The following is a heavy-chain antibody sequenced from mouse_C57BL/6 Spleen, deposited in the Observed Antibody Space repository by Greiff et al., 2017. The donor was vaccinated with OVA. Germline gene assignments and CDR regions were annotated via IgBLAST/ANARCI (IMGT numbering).Heavy chain of an antibody. Sequence: VQLKQSGPELVKPGASVKISCKASGYTFTDYYMNWVKQSHGKSLEWIGDINPNNGGPSYNQKFKGKATLTVDKSSSTVYMELRSLTSEDSAVDYCARGDYYGSSYGYFDVWGTGTTVTVSS. CDR2: INPNNGGP. CDR1: GYTFTDYY. CDR3: ARGDYYGSSYGYFDV. J-gene: IGHJ1*03. V-gene: IGHV1-26*01. D-gene: IGHD1-1*01.